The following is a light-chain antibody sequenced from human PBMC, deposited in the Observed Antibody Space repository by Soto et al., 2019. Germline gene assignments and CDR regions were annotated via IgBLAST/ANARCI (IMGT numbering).Light chain of an antibody. CDR2: EVS. Sequence: QSALTQPPSASGSPGQSVTISCNESSSDVGHSNFVSWYQQHPGKGPKLIIYEVSKRPSGVPDRFSGSKSGNTASLSVSGLQYEDEADYFCNAQADNGKHVFGTGTKLTVL. V-gene: IGLV2-8*01. J-gene: IGLJ1*01. CDR3: NAQADNGKHV. CDR1: SSDVGHSNF.